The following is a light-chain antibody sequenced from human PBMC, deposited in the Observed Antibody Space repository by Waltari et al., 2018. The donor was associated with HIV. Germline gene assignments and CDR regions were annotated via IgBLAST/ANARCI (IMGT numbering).Light chain of an antibody. V-gene: IGLV1-47*01. CDR3: AVWDDSLRGSV. Sequence: QSVLTQPPSVSGTPGQRVSLSCSGTSSTTGNTYVYWYQQLPGTAPKLLIHRNNQRPSGVPDRFSGSKSGTSASLAISGLRSEDEADYYCAVWDDSLRGSVFGTGTEVTVL. CDR2: RNN. CDR1: SSTTGNTY. J-gene: IGLJ1*01.